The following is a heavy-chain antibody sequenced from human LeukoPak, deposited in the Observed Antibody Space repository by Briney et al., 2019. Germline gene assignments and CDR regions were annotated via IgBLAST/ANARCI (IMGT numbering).Heavy chain of an antibody. CDR2: IWPDGSNK. D-gene: IGHD6-13*01. Sequence: GRSLRLSCEAAGFAFSSYSMHWVRQAPGKGLEWVAAIWPDGSNKYYANSVKGRFTISRDNSKNTLYLQMNSLRGDDTAIYYCARELAAWGQGTLVTVSS. V-gene: IGHV3-33*01. CDR1: GFAFSSYS. CDR3: ARELAA. J-gene: IGHJ4*02.